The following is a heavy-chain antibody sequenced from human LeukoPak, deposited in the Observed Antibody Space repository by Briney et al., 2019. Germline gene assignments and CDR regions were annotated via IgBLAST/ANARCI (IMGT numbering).Heavy chain of an antibody. Sequence: GKSLRLSCAASGFTFRDYSLHWVRQAPGKGLEWVSSISSSSQSIYYADSVKGRFTISRDNATNSLYLQMNSLRAEDTAVYYCARYYASSRSYYYMDVWGKGTTATVSS. J-gene: IGHJ6*03. CDR1: GFTFRDYS. D-gene: IGHD3-10*01. CDR2: ISSSSQSI. V-gene: IGHV3-21*01. CDR3: ARYYASSRSYYYMDV.